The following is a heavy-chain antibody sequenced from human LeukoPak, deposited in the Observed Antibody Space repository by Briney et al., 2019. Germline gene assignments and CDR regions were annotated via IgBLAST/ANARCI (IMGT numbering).Heavy chain of an antibody. Sequence: SETLSLTCTVSGGSISSYYWSWIRQPPGKGLEWIGYIYYSGSTNYNPSLKSRVTISVETSKNQFSLKLSSVTAADTAVYYCARHGAPYSSSWYDYWGQGTLVTVSS. CDR1: GGSISSYY. CDR3: ARHGAPYSSSWYDY. J-gene: IGHJ4*02. CDR2: IYYSGST. V-gene: IGHV4-59*08. D-gene: IGHD6-13*01.